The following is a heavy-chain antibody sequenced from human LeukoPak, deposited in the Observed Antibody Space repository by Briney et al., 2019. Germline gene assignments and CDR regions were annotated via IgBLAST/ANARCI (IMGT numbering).Heavy chain of an antibody. CDR2: IYYSGST. Sequence: SETLSLTCTVSGGSVSSGSYYWSWIRQPPGKGLERIGYIYYSGSTNYNPSLKSRVTISVDTSKNQFSLKLSSVTAADTAVYYCARVSSYGPKVDYWGQGTLVTVSS. CDR1: GGSVSSGSYY. J-gene: IGHJ4*02. V-gene: IGHV4-61*01. CDR3: ARVSSYGPKVDY. D-gene: IGHD5-18*01.